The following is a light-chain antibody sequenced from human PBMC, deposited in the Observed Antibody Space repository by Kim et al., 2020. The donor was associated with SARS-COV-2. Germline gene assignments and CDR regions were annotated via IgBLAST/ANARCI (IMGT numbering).Light chain of an antibody. CDR2: DAS. J-gene: IGKJ4*01. CDR1: QSVSSY. V-gene: IGKV3-11*01. CDR3: QQRSNWPLT. Sequence: LSPGERAPLSCRASQSVSSYLAWSQQKPGQAPRLLIYDASNRATGIPARFSGSGSGTDFTLTISSLEPEDFAVYYCQQRSNWPLTFGGGTKVDIK.